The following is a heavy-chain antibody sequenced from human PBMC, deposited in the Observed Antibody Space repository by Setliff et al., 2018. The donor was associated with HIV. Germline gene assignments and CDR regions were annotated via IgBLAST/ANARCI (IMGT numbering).Heavy chain of an antibody. CDR1: GETFNDFY. D-gene: IGHD3-9*01. V-gene: IGHV4-34*01. J-gene: IGHJ6*03. CDR2: IYYTGYT. CDR3: ARHTAVNVSPSGLGYYYIDV. Sequence: SETLSLTCAVYGETFNDFYWGWFRQSPGKGLEWIGTIYYTGYTSNNPSLTSRVTMSVGTSKSQFSLKLQSVTAADTAIYYCARHTAVNVSPSGLGYYYIDVWAKGTSVTVSS.